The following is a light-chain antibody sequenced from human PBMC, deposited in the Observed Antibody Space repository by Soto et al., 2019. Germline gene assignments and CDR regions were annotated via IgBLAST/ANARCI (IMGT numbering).Light chain of an antibody. CDR3: YRCRSSHPWT. V-gene: IGKV3-20*01. CDR1: QSVTSNY. J-gene: IGKJ1*01. Sequence: IGLTRSPGTLSLSPGGRATLSCRVSQSVTSNYIAWYQQKPGQAPRLLIYGASSRATFIPDRFSGRGSGAYGTETTSSMESVQSAVFASYRCRSSHPWTFGQGTKVDIK. CDR2: GAS.